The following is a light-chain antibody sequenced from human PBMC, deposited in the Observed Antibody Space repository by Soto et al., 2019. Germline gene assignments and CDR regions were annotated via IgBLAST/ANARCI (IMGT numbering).Light chain of an antibody. CDR2: TAS. J-gene: IGKJ1*01. Sequence: DIQRTQSPSTLSASVGARVTITCRASQSISSWLAWYQQKPGKAPKLLIYTASSLDSGVPSRFSGSGSVTEFTLTISSLQPDDFATYYCQQYNRSPWTFGQGTKVEIK. CDR3: QQYNRSPWT. V-gene: IGKV1-5*03. CDR1: QSISSW.